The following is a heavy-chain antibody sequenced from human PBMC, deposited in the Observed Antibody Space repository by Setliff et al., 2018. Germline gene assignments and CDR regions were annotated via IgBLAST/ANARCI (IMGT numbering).Heavy chain of an antibody. CDR2: IYRRGST. J-gene: IGHJ5*02. D-gene: IGHD1-26*01. Sequence: GGSLRLSCAASGFTVSNKFMSWVRQAPGKGLEWVSVIYRRGSTHHADSVRGRFTISRDTSKNTVFLQMNSLTAEDTAVYYCARVGSKPQLGWFDPWGQGTLVTVSS. CDR1: GFTVSNKF. V-gene: IGHV3-66*01. CDR3: ARVGSKPQLGWFDP.